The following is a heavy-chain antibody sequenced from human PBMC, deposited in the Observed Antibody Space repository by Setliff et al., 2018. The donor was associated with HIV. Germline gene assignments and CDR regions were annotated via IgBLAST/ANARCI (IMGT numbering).Heavy chain of an antibody. V-gene: IGHV3-7*03. CDR3: ARGPSSTHWSPGYFQH. Sequence: GGSLRLSCVASGFTFSSNWLSWVRQAPGKGLEWVANIKQDGSEKYYVDSVKGRFTISRDKAKNSLYLQVNNLRAEDTAVYYCARGPSSTHWSPGYFQHWGQGTPVTVSS. CDR2: IKQDGSEK. CDR1: GFTFSSNW. J-gene: IGHJ1*01. D-gene: IGHD2-8*02.